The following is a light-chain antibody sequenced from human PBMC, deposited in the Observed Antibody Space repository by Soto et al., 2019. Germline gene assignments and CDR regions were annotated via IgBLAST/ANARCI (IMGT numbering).Light chain of an antibody. CDR1: QGISNY. CDR3: QKYNRAPWT. Sequence: DIQMTQSPSSLSASVGDRVTITCRASQGISNYLAWYQQKPGKGPKFLIYAASTLQSGDPSRFSGSGSGTDFSLTITSLQPEDVATYYCQKYNRAPWTFGQGTKVEIK. J-gene: IGKJ1*01. CDR2: AAS. V-gene: IGKV1-27*01.